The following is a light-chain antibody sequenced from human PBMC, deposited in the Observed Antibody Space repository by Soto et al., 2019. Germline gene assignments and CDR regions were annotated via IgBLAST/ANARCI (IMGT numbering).Light chain of an antibody. CDR2: GAS. Sequence: EIVMTQSPATLSVSPGERATLSCRASQSVSSNLAWYQQKPGQAPRLVIYGASTRATGIPARFSGSGSGTEFTLTISSLQSEDFAVYYCQQYDNWPLTFGGGTKVDI. J-gene: IGKJ4*01. V-gene: IGKV3-15*01. CDR3: QQYDNWPLT. CDR1: QSVSSN.